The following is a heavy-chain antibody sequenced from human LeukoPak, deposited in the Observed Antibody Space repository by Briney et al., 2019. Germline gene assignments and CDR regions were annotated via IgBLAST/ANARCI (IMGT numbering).Heavy chain of an antibody. CDR2: IGSGSVYI. CDR1: GFTFSSYS. CDR3: ARAISGSYYAFDI. Sequence: GGSLRLSCAASGFTFSSYSMNWVRQAPGKGLEWVSSIGSGSVYIYYADSVKGRFTISRDNAKNSLYLLMNSLRAEDTAVYYCARAISGSYYAFDIWGQGTMVSVSS. V-gene: IGHV3-21*01. J-gene: IGHJ3*02. D-gene: IGHD1-26*01.